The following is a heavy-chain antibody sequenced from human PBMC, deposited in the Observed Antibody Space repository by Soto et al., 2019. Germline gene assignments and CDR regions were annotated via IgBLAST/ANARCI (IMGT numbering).Heavy chain of an antibody. V-gene: IGHV3-53*01. CDR3: ARDLPLDL. J-gene: IGHJ4*02. Sequence: GSLRLSCAASGFIVSYNYMSWVRQVPGKGLEWVSTIFSGGSTYHADSVKGRFTISRDNSKNTLYLQMNSLRAEDTAVYYCARDLPLDLWGQGTLVTVSS. CDR2: IFSGGST. CDR1: GFIVSYNY. D-gene: IGHD3-9*01.